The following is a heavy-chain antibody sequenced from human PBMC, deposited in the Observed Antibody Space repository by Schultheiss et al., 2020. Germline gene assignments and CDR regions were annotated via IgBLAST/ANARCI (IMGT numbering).Heavy chain of an antibody. CDR2: IYYSGST. CDR1: GGSISSSSYY. Sequence: SETLSLTCTVSGGSISSSSYYWSWIRQPPGKGLEWIGYIYYSGSTNYNPSLKRRVTISVDTSKNQFSLRLISVTAADTALYYCARVGTLAVAGGPGDYWGQGTLVTVSS. CDR3: ARVGTLAVAGGPGDY. D-gene: IGHD6-19*01. J-gene: IGHJ4*02. V-gene: IGHV4-61*05.